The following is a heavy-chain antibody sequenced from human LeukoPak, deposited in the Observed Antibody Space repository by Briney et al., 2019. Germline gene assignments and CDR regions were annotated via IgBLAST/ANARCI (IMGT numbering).Heavy chain of an antibody. CDR2: IYSGGST. V-gene: IGHV3-53*01. D-gene: IGHD1-26*01. CDR1: GFTVSSNY. Sequence: PGGSLRLSCAASGFTVSSNYMSWVRQAPGKGLEWVSVIYSGGSTYYADSVKGRFTISRDNSKNTLYLQMNSLRAEDTAVYYCARGEYSGSYYKDYWGQGTLVTVSS. CDR3: ARGEYSGSYYKDY. J-gene: IGHJ4*02.